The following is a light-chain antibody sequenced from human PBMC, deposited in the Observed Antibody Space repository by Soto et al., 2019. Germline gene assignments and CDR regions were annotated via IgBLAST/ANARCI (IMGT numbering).Light chain of an antibody. V-gene: IGKV3-11*01. J-gene: IGKJ3*01. CDR2: DAS. CDR1: QSVSSY. Sequence: EIVLTQSPATLSLSPGERATLSCRASQSVSSYLASYQQKPGQAPRLLIYDASNRATGIPARFSGSGSGTDFTLTISSLEPEDFAVYYCQQRSNWGFTFGPGTKVDIK. CDR3: QQRSNWGFT.